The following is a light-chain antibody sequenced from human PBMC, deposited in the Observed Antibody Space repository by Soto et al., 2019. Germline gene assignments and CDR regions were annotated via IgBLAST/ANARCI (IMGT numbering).Light chain of an antibody. V-gene: IGLV1-47*01. CDR3: AVWDNSLNGVA. CDR1: NSNMGRNY. Sequence: QSVLTQTPSASGTPGQRITISCSGSNSNMGRNYVYWYQQVPGTAPKLLMYRNDVRPSGVPDRFTGSKSGTSAALAISGLRSEDEADYYCAVWDNSLNGVAFGGGTKLTVL. J-gene: IGLJ2*01. CDR2: RND.